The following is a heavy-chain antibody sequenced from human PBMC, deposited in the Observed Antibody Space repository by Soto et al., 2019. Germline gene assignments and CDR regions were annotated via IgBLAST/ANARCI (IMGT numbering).Heavy chain of an antibody. J-gene: IGHJ4*02. D-gene: IGHD3-3*01. Sequence: ASVKVSCKASGYTFTGYYMHWVRQAPGQGLEWMGWINPNSGGTNYAQKFQGWVTATRDTSISTAYMELSRLRSDDTAVYYCARVGLGRFLEWYLDYWGQGTLVTVSS. CDR3: ARVGLGRFLEWYLDY. CDR1: GYTFTGYY. V-gene: IGHV1-2*04. CDR2: INPNSGGT.